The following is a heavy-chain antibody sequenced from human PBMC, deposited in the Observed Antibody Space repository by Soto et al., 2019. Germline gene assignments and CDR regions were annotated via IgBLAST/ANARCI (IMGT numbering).Heavy chain of an antibody. CDR3: AHGSRGYSYAAWFDP. J-gene: IGHJ5*02. V-gene: IGHV2-5*01. CDR2: IYWNDDK. Sequence: GSGPTLVNPTQTLTLTCTFSGFSLSTSGVGVGWIRQPPGKALEWLALIYWNDDKRYSPSLKSRLTITKDTSKNQVVLTMTNMDPVDTATYYCAHGSRGYSYAAWFDPWGQGTLVTVSS. CDR1: GFSLSTSGVG. D-gene: IGHD5-18*01.